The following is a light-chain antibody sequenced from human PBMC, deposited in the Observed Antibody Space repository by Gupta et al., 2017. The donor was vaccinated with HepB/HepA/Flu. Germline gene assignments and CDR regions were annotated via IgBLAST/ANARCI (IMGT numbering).Light chain of an antibody. V-gene: IGLV2-18*02. J-gene: IGLJ2*01. CDR3: SSYTSSSIVT. CDR2: EVS. Sequence: QSALTQPPAVSGSPGQSVTISCTGIRDDVGSYNRVSCYQQSPGTVPKLMIFEVSNRPSGVPYRFSGSNSGNTAFLTISGLQAEDEADDYYSSYTSSSIVTFGGGTKLTVL. CDR1: RDDVGSYNR.